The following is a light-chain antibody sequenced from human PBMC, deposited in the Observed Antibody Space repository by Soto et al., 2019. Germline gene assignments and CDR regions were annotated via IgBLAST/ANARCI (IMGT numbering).Light chain of an antibody. J-gene: IGLJ2*01. CDR2: EDV. V-gene: IGLV2-23*01. CDR3: CSYAGRNTVI. Sequence: QSVLTQPASVSGSPGQSITISCTGTSTDVGSYNLVSWYQQHPGKAPKFIIYEDVKRPSGVSNRFSGSKSGDTASLTISGLQAADEAYYYCCSYAGRNTVIFGGGTKLTVL. CDR1: STDVGSYNL.